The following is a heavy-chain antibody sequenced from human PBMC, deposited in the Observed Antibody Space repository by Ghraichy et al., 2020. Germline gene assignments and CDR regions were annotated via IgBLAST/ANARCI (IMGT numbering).Heavy chain of an antibody. Sequence: GGSLRLSCAASGFTVSSYWMSWVRPAPWKGLEWVANIKQDGSEKYYVDSVKGRFTISRDNAKNSLYLQMNSLRAEDTAVYYCASNRPDSSGLYYFDYWGQGTLVTVCS. V-gene: IGHV3-7*03. D-gene: IGHD6-19*01. CDR2: IKQDGSEK. CDR1: GFTVSSYW. CDR3: ASNRPDSSGLYYFDY. J-gene: IGHJ4*02.